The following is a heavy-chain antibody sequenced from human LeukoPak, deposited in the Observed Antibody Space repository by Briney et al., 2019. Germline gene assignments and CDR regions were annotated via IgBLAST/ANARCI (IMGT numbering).Heavy chain of an antibody. J-gene: IGHJ4*02. CDR3: ARERVYFDY. CDR2: ITSSSSTI. V-gene: IGHV3-48*02. Sequence: GGSLSLSCAASGFTLSRYSMNWVPQAPGKGLECVSYITSSSSTIYYTDSVKGRFTFSRDNANNTPYLQINILRDEDTAVYYFARERVYFDYGGQGTLVTVSS. CDR1: GFTLSRYS.